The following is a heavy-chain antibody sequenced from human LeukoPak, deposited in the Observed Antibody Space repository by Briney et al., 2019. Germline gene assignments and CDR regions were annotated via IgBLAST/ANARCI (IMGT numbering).Heavy chain of an antibody. CDR3: ARVQGAYLDH. CDR1: GFTVSTND. D-gene: IGHD4/OR15-4a*01. Sequence: GGSLRLSGVASGFTVSTNDLSWVRQAPGKGLELVSVIHSGGSTNHANSVKGRFTISRDNSKNTVYLQMNSLRLEDTAVYYCARVQGAYLDHWGQGALVTVSS. CDR2: IHSGGST. J-gene: IGHJ4*02. V-gene: IGHV3-66*01.